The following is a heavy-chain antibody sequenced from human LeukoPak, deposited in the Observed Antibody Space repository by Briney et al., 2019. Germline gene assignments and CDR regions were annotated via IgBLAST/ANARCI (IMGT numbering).Heavy chain of an antibody. CDR3: ARVRYYDFWSVDY. V-gene: IGHV1-18*01. J-gene: IGHJ4*02. CDR1: GYTFTSYA. CDR2: ISAYNGNT. Sequence: GASVKVSCKASGYTFTSYAMHWVRQAPGQRLEWMGWISAYNGNTNYAQKLQGRVTMTTDTSTSTAYMELRSLRSDDTAVYYCARVRYYDFWSVDYWGRGTLVTVSS. D-gene: IGHD3-3*01.